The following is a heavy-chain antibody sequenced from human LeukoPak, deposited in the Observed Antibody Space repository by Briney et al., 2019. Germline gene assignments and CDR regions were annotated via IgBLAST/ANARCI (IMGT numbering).Heavy chain of an antibody. D-gene: IGHD2-8*01. CDR1: GFTFSNCA. CDR2: ISGSGTTT. CDR3: AKGEALVYATVNWFDP. Sequence: PGGSLRLSCGASGFTFSNCAMSWVRQAPGKGLEWGSVISGSGTTTNYGDSVRGRFTISRDNSKNTVFLQMNDLRAEDTAVYYCAKGEALVYATVNWFDPWGQGTLVTVSS. V-gene: IGHV3-23*01. J-gene: IGHJ5*02.